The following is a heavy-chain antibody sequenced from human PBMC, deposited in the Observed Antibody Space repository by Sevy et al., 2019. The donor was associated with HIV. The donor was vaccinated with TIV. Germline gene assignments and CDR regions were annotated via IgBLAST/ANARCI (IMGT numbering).Heavy chain of an antibody. D-gene: IGHD3-22*01. V-gene: IGHV1-2*02. J-gene: IGHJ4*02. CDR2: INPQTGGT. CDR3: ARMGDYFDTSGYYPLKY. Sequence: ASVKVSCKASGYTFTEYYVHWLRQAPGQGLEWMVWINPQTGGTYFAKKFQDRVTLTTATSINAVYMELSGLKFDDTAVFYCARMGDYFDTSGYYPLKYWGLGTLVTVSS. CDR1: GYTFTEYY.